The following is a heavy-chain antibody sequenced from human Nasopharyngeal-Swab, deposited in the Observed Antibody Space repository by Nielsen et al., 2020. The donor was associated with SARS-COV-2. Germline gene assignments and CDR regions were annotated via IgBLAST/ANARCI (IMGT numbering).Heavy chain of an antibody. V-gene: IGHV3-23*01. J-gene: IGHJ6*02. CDR2: ISGSDGST. D-gene: IGHD6-13*01. Sequence: APWEGLEWVSAISGSDGSTYYADSVKGRFTISRDNSKNTLYLQMNSLRAEDTAVYYCAKSVAAAGPDYYYGMDVWGQGTTVTVSS. CDR3: AKSVAAAGPDYYYGMDV.